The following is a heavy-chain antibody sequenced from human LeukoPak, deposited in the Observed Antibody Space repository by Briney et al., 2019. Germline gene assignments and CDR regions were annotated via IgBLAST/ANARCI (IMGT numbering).Heavy chain of an antibody. CDR1: GGSISSGGYS. V-gene: IGHV4-30-2*01. D-gene: IGHD3-10*01. CDR2: IYHSGST. CDR3: AARPGMVWFDP. J-gene: IGHJ5*02. Sequence: PSETLSLTCAVSGGSISSGGYSWGWIRQPPGRGLEWIGYIYHSGSTYYDPSLKSRVTISVDRSKNQFSLKLSSVTAADTAVYYCAARPGMVWFDPWGQGTLVTVSS.